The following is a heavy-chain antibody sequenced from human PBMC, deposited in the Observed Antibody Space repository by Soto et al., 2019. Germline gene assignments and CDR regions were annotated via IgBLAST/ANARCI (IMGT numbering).Heavy chain of an antibody. CDR2: ISGSDDDT. V-gene: IGHV3-23*01. D-gene: IGHD5-18*01. J-gene: IGHJ4*02. CDR1: GFSFSSYV. CDR3: AQAGYSFFFDY. Sequence: EVQLLESGGGLVQPGGSLRLSCAASGFSFSSYVMTWVRQAPGKGLEWVSDISGSDDDTYYADSVKGRFTISRDNSNNTLFLQMNSLRAEDTAVYFCAQAGYSFFFDYWGQGTLVTVSS.